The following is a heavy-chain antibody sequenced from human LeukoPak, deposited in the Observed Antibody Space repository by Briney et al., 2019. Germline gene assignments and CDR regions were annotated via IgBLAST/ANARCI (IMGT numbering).Heavy chain of an antibody. Sequence: GGSLRLSCAASGFTFSSYAMSWVRQAPGKGLEWVSAISGSGGSTYYADSVKGRFTIFRENSKKTLYVQVNSLRAEDTAVYYCAKEPYESYDILPGPWGQGTLVTVSS. CDR1: GFTFSSYA. CDR2: ISGSGGST. D-gene: IGHD3-9*01. CDR3: AKEPYESYDILPGP. J-gene: IGHJ5*02. V-gene: IGHV3-23*01.